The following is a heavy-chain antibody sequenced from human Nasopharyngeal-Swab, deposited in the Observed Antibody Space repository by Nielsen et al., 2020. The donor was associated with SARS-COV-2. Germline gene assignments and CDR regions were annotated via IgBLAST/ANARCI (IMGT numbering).Heavy chain of an antibody. CDR2: INTNTGNP. J-gene: IGHJ6*02. Sequence: WVRQAPGQGLEWMGWINTNTGNPTYAQGFTGRFVFSLDTSVSTAYLQISSLKAEDTAGEDWAREGVRRRPYYYYYGMDVWGQGTTVTVSS. CDR3: AREGVRRRPYYYYYGMDV. V-gene: IGHV7-4-1*02. D-gene: IGHD3-10*01.